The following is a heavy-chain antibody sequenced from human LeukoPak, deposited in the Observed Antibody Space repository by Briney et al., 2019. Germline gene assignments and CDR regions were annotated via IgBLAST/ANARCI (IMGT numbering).Heavy chain of an antibody. CDR3: ATAVYCGGDCYSGAFDI. V-gene: IGHV4-59*01. D-gene: IGHD2-21*02. CDR2: IYYSGST. J-gene: IGHJ3*02. CDR1: GGSISSYY. Sequence: SETLSLTCTVSGGSISSYYWSWIRQPPGKGLEWIGYIYYSGSTNYNPSLKSRVTISVDTSKNQFSLKLSSVTAADTAVYYCATAVYCGGDCYSGAFDIWGQGTMVTVSS.